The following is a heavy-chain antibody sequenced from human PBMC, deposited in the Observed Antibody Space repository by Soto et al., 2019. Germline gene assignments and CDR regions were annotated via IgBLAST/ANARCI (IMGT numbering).Heavy chain of an antibody. CDR3: ANLIWGGCYTGLGGSRYFDS. CDR1: GGSISRTSYY. CDR2: IYYSGST. J-gene: IGHJ4*02. Sequence: SETLSLTCRFSGGSISRTSYYGGWIRQPPGKGPECIGNIYYSGSTYYNPSLKSRVIISVDTSKNQFYLKLSSVTAADTAVYYCANLIWGGCYTGLGGSRYFDSWGQGTLVTVSS. V-gene: IGHV4-39*01. D-gene: IGHD3-3*01.